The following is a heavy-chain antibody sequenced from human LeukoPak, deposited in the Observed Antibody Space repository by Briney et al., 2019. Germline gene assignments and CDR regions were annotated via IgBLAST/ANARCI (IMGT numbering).Heavy chain of an antibody. CDR3: ARWTTTYLDY. CDR2: VNPSGGST. D-gene: IGHD4-11*01. V-gene: IGHV1-46*01. Sequence: RASVKVSCKASGYTFTNYYIHWVRQAPGQGLEWMGIVNPSGGSTNFAQKFQGRVTMTTDTSTITVYTELSSLRSEDTAVYYCARWTTTYLDYWGQGTLVTVSS. J-gene: IGHJ4*02. CDR1: GYTFTNYY.